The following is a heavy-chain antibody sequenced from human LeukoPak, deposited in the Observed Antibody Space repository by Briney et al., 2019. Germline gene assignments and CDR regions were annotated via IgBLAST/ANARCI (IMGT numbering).Heavy chain of an antibody. V-gene: IGHV6-1*01. J-gene: IGHJ4*02. CDR2: TYYRSKWYN. CDR1: GDSVSSKNGA. Sequence: SQTLSLTCVVSGDSVSSKNGAWNWIRQSPSRGLEWLGRTYYRSKWYNDYAESMEGRMTISQDTSKNQYSLHLNPVTPDDTAVYYCARDFGTTGWHTFDYWGQGIMVTVSS. CDR3: ARDFGTTGWHTFDY. D-gene: IGHD6-19*01.